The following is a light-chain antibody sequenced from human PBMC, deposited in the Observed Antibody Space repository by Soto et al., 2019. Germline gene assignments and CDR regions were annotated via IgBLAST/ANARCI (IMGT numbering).Light chain of an antibody. Sequence: QSALTQPRSVSGSPGQSVTISCTGTSSDVGGYNSVSWYQQHPGKVPKLMIYDVSKRPSGVPDRFSGSKSGNTASLTISGLRAEDEADYYCCSYAGSYTLVFGGGTKLTVL. CDR2: DVS. J-gene: IGLJ2*01. CDR3: CSYAGSYTLV. CDR1: SSDVGGYNS. V-gene: IGLV2-11*01.